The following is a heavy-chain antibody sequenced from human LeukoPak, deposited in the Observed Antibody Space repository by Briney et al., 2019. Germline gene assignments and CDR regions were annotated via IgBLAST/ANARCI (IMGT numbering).Heavy chain of an antibody. Sequence: TGGSLRLSCAASGFTFSGSAMHWVRQASGKGLEWVGRIRSKANSYATAYAASVKGRFTISRDDSKNTAYLQMNSLKTEDTAVYYCLRLYVYDSSGYYYGGSGYWGQGTLVIVSS. V-gene: IGHV3-73*01. CDR3: LRLYVYDSSGYYYGGSGY. J-gene: IGHJ4*02. D-gene: IGHD3-22*01. CDR1: GFTFSGSA. CDR2: IRSKANSYAT.